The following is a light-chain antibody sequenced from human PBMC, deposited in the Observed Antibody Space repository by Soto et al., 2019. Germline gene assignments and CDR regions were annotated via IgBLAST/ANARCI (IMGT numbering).Light chain of an antibody. CDR1: QGVSSW. J-gene: IGKJ1*01. CDR2: KAS. V-gene: IGKV1-5*03. CDR3: QQYNSYSRT. Sequence: DIQMTPSPSSVSASVGDRVTITCRASQGVSSWLAWFQQKPGKAPKLLIYKASTLESGVPSRFSGSGSGTEFTLTVSSLQPDDFATYYCQQYNSYSRTFGQGTKGDI.